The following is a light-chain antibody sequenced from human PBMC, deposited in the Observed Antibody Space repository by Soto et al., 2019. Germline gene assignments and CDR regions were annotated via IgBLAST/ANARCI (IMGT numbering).Light chain of an antibody. J-gene: IGLJ1*01. CDR2: GNI. V-gene: IGLV1-40*01. CDR3: QSFDCSGGNFYV. CDR1: NSNIGAGFD. Sequence: QSVLTQPPSVSGAPGQRVTISCTGSNSNIGAGFDVHWYQQFPGRAPKLLIFGNINRPSGVPDRFSGSKSGSSASLAITGLQTEDEADYYCQSFDCSGGNFYVFGTGTKLTVL.